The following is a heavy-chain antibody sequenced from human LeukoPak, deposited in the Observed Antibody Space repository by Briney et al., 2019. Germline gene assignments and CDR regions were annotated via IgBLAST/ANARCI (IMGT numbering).Heavy chain of an antibody. V-gene: IGHV3-23*01. D-gene: IGHD3-22*01. CDR1: GFTFSSYG. J-gene: IGHJ3*02. Sequence: GSLRLSCAASGFTFSSYGMSWVRQAPGKGLEWVSAISGSGGSTYYADSVKGRFTISRDNSKNTLYLQMNSLRAEDTAVYYCAKSIDGSYYYDSSGPVTRALNAFDIWGQGTMVTVSS. CDR2: ISGSGGST. CDR3: AKSIDGSYYYDSSGPVTRALNAFDI.